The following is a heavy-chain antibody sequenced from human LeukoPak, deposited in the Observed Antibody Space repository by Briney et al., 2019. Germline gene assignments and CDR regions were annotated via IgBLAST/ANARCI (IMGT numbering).Heavy chain of an antibody. CDR1: GGSISSSSYY. CDR2: IYYSGST. V-gene: IGHV4-39*07. Sequence: SETLSLTCTVSGGSISSSSYYWGWIRQPPGKGLEWIGSIYYSGSTYYNPSLKSRVTISVDTSKNQFSLKLSSVTAADTAVYYCARDPSGLQYFQHWGQGTLVTVSS. D-gene: IGHD3-10*01. J-gene: IGHJ1*01. CDR3: ARDPSGLQYFQH.